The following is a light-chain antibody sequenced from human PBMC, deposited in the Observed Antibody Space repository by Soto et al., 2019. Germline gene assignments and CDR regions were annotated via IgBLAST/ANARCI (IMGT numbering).Light chain of an antibody. J-gene: IGKJ4*01. V-gene: IGKV3D-15*01. CDR1: QSISRT. Sequence: EIVLTQSPDTLSVSPGERATLSCRASQSISRTLAWYQQKSGQPPRLLIHDASTRATGFPARFSGSGSGTEFTPTISSLQSEDFAVYYCQQYNNWPLTFGGGTTVESK. CDR2: DAS. CDR3: QQYNNWPLT.